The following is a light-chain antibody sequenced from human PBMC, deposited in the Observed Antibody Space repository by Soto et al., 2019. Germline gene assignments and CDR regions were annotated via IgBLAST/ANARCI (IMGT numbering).Light chain of an antibody. CDR2: DVS. J-gene: IGLJ1*01. CDR1: SSDVGGYNY. V-gene: IGLV2-14*01. CDR3: SSYTSSRGEV. Sequence: QSALTQPASVSGSPGQSITISCTGNSSDVGGYNYVSWYQQHPGKAPKLMIYDVSNRPSGVSNRFSGSKSGNTASLTISGLQAEDEADYYCSSYTSSRGEVFGTGTQLTVL.